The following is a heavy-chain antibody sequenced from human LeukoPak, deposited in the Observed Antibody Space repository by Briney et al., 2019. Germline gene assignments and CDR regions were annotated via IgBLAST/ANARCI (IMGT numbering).Heavy chain of an antibody. Sequence: GGSLRLSCAASGFTFSSYEMNWVRQAPGKGLEWVSYISSSGSTIYYADSVKGRFTISRDNAKNSLDLQMNSLRAEDTAVYYCARSEGRIAAAGTLYMDVWSKGTTVTVSS. V-gene: IGHV3-48*03. J-gene: IGHJ6*03. CDR2: ISSSGSTI. D-gene: IGHD6-13*01. CDR3: ARSEGRIAAAGTLYMDV. CDR1: GFTFSSYE.